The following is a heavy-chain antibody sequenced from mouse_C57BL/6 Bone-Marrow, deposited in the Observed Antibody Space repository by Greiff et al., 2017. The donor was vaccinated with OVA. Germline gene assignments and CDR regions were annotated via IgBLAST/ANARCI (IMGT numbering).Heavy chain of an antibody. CDR3: ERGPYYYGSSFDY. J-gene: IGHJ2*01. Sequence: QVQLKESGAELVRPGTSVKVSCKASGYAFTNYLIEWVKQRPGQGLEWIGVINPGSGGTNYNEKFKGKATLTADKSSSTDYMQLSSLTSEDSAVYICERGPYYYGSSFDYWGQGTTLTVTS. CDR1: GYAFTNYL. CDR2: INPGSGGT. V-gene: IGHV1-54*01. D-gene: IGHD1-1*01.